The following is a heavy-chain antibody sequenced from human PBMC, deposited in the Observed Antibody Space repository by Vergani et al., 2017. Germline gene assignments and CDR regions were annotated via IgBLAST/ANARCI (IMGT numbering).Heavy chain of an antibody. V-gene: IGHV3-33*01. J-gene: IGHJ4*02. CDR3: ARDLDYGSGKAQIYY. CDR1: GFTFSSYG. Sequence: QVQLVESGGGVVQPGRSLRLSCAASGFTFSSYGMHWVRQAPGKGLEWVAVIWYDGSNKYYADSVKGRFTISRDNSKNTLYLQMNSLRAEDTAVYYWARDLDYGSGKAQIYYWGQGTLVTVSS. D-gene: IGHD3-10*01. CDR2: IWYDGSNK.